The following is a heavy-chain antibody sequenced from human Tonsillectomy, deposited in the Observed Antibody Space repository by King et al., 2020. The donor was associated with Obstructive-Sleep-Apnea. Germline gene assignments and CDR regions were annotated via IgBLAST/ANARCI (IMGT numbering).Heavy chain of an antibody. Sequence: VQLVQSGAEVKKPGSSVKVSCKASGGTFSNYAISWVRQAPGQGLEWMGGIIPILGVANYAQKFQGRVTIAADTSTSTAYMELSSLRSEDTAVYYCSSGPNLIVPDIKYYYYGMDVWGQGTTVTVSS. CDR3: SSGPNLIVPDIKYYYYGMDV. CDR2: IIPILGVA. J-gene: IGHJ6*02. V-gene: IGHV1-69*09. CDR1: GGTFSNYA. D-gene: IGHD1-26*01.